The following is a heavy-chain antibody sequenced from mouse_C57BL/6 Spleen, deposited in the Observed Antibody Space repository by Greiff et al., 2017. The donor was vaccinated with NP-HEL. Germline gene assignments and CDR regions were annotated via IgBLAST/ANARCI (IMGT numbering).Heavy chain of an antibody. J-gene: IGHJ3*01. CDR2: IYPGDGDT. Sequence: VQLQQSGAELVKPGASVKISCKASGYAFRSYWMNWVKQRPGKGLEWIGQIYPGDGDTNYNGKLKGKATLTADKSSSTAYMQLSSLTSEDSAVYFCARLGDYDSWFAYWGQGTLVTVSA. CDR3: ARLGDYDSWFAY. V-gene: IGHV1-80*01. CDR1: GYAFRSYW. D-gene: IGHD2-4*01.